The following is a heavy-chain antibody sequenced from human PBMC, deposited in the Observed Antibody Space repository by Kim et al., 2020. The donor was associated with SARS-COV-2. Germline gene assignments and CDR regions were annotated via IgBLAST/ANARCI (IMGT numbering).Heavy chain of an antibody. CDR3: ARGDYYGSGSLLDY. J-gene: IGHJ4*02. CDR2: IWYDGSNK. V-gene: IGHV3-33*01. Sequence: GGSLRLSCAASGFTFSSYGMHWVRQAPGKGLEWVAVIWYDGSNKYYADSVKGRFTISRDNSKNTLYLQMNSLRAEDTAVYYCARGDYYGSGSLLDYWGQGTLVTVSS. D-gene: IGHD3-10*01. CDR1: GFTFSSYG.